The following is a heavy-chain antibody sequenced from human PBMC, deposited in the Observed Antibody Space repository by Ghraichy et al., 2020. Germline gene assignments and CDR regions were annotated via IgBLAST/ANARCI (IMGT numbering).Heavy chain of an antibody. V-gene: IGHV3-7*01. J-gene: IGHJ4*02. Sequence: GGSLRLSCAASGFSFSSYWMSWLRQLPGKGLEWVANINPDGRAKSYVDSVKGRFTVSRDNAQNSLYLQMNSLRGEDTAVYYCAREGISGPPQGWGQGTLVTVSS. CDR2: INPDGRAK. CDR3: AREGISGPPQG. CDR1: GFSFSSYW. D-gene: IGHD2/OR15-2a*01.